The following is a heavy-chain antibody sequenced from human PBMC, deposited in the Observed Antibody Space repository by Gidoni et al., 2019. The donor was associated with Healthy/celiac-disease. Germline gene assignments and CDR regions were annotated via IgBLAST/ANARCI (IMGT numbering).Heavy chain of an antibody. Sequence: QLQLVQSGAEVKKPGSSVKVSCKASGGTLSSYAISWVRQATGQGLEWMGGIIPIFGTANYAQKFQGRVTITADESTSTAYMELSSLRSEDTAVYYCARSADSSGYGLFDPWGQGTLVTVSS. CDR2: IIPIFGTA. CDR3: ARSADSSGYGLFDP. CDR1: GGTLSSYA. V-gene: IGHV1-69*01. J-gene: IGHJ5*02. D-gene: IGHD3-22*01.